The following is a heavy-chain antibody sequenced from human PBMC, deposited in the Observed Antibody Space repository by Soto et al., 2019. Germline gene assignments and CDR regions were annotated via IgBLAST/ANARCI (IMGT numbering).Heavy chain of an antibody. Sequence: ASGKVCCKASGYTFTSYGISWVRQAPGQGLEWMGWISAYNGNTNYAQKLQGRVTMTTDTSTSTAYMELRSLRSDDTAVYYCARDWGTTGNFNWFDPWGQGTLVTVSS. CDR3: ARDWGTTGNFNWFDP. V-gene: IGHV1-18*01. CDR2: ISAYNGNT. J-gene: IGHJ5*02. D-gene: IGHD1-1*01. CDR1: GYTFTSYG.